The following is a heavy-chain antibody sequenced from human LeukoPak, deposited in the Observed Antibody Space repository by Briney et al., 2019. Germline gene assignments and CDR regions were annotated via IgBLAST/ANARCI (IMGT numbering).Heavy chain of an antibody. Sequence: SETLSLTCAVYGGSFSGFYWSGIRQPPGGGLEWVGEINNTGRTNYNPTPRSGVTISVETLQKQFSLNLSAVTAPHTPVYYSVRGELESNWFDPWLQGTVVSVPS. J-gene: IGHJ5*02. CDR3: VRGELESNWFDP. V-gene: IGHV4-34*01. CDR1: GGSFSGFY. CDR2: INNTGRT. D-gene: IGHD1-1*01.